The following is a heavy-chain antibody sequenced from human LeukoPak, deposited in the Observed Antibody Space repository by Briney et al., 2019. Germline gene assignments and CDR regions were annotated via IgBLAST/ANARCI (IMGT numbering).Heavy chain of an antibody. D-gene: IGHD5-18*01. CDR1: GYTFIGYY. V-gene: IGHV1-2*02. CDR3: ARGEVGYSYGYGGYSGDY. CDR2: INPNSGGT. J-gene: IGHJ4*02. Sequence: ASVKVSCKASGYTFIGYYMYWVRQAPGQGLEWMGWINPNSGGTNYAQKFQGRVTMTRNTSISTAYMELSSLRSEDTAVYYCARGEVGYSYGYGGYSGDYWGQGTLVTVSS.